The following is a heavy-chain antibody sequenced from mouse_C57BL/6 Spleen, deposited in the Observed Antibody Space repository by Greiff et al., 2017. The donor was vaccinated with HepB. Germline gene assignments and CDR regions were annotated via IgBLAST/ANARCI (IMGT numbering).Heavy chain of an antibody. Sequence: VQLQQPGAELVRPGSSVKLSCKASGYTFTSYWMHWVKQRPIQGLEWIGNIDPSDSETHYNQKFKDKATLTVDKSSSTAYMQLSSLTSEDSAVYYCAREANWSYYFDYWGQGTTLTVSS. CDR3: AREANWSYYFDY. V-gene: IGHV1-52*01. CDR2: IDPSDSET. CDR1: GYTFTSYW. D-gene: IGHD4-1*01. J-gene: IGHJ2*01.